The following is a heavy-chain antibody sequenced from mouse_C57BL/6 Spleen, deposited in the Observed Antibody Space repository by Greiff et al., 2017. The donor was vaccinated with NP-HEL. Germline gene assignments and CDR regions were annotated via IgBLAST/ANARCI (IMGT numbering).Heavy chain of an antibody. J-gene: IGHJ3*01. CDR2: ISSGSSTI. CDR3: ARAGKGHYGSPWFAY. Sequence: EVKLEESGGGLVKPGGSLKLSCAASGFTFSDYGMHWVRQAPEKGLEWVAYISSGSSTIYYADTVKGRFTISRDNAKNTLFLQMTSLRAEDTAMYYCARAGKGHYGSPWFAYWGQGTLVTVSA. CDR1: GFTFSDYG. D-gene: IGHD1-1*01. V-gene: IGHV5-17*01.